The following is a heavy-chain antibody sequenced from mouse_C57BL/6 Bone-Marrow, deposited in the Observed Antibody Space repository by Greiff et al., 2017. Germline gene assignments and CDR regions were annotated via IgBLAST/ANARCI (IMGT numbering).Heavy chain of an antibody. V-gene: IGHV5-16*01. CDR2: INYDGSST. J-gene: IGHJ2*01. CDR1: GFTFSDYY. D-gene: IGHD1-1*01. Sequence: EVQGVESEGGLVQPGSSMKLSCTASGFTFSDYYMAWVRQVPETGLEWVANINYDGSSTYYQDSLKSRFIISRVNAKNILYLQMSILKSVETAAYYCARGDYYGRVFDYWCQGTTLTVSS. CDR3: ARGDYYGRVFDY.